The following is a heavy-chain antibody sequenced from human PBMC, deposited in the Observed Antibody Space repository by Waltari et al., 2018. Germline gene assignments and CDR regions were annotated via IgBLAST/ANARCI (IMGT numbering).Heavy chain of an antibody. CDR2: IIPIFGTA. CDR3: ARELRAPDSSGSYLYYYYGMDV. CDR1: GGTFSSYA. D-gene: IGHD3-22*01. V-gene: IGHV1-69*05. J-gene: IGHJ6*02. Sequence: QVQLVQSGAEVKKPGSSVKVSCMASGGTFSSYAISWVRQAPGQGLEWMGGIIPIFGTASNVQKFHGRVTITTDESTSTAYMELSSLRSEDTAAYYCARELRAPDSSGSYLYYYYGMDVWGQGTTVTVSS.